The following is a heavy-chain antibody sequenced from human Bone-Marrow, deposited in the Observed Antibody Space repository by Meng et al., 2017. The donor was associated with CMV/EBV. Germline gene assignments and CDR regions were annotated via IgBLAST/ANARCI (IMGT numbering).Heavy chain of an antibody. CDR3: ARVPSSGYYGSLGY. V-gene: IGHV1-2*02. CDR2: ISPNSGGT. Sequence: ASVKDSCKASGYTFTGYYMHWVRQAPGQGLEWMGWISPNSGGTNYAQKFLGRVTMTRDKSISTAYMELSRLRSDDTAMYYCARVPSSGYYGSLGYWGQGTLVTVSS. D-gene: IGHD3-22*01. CDR1: GYTFTGYY. J-gene: IGHJ4*02.